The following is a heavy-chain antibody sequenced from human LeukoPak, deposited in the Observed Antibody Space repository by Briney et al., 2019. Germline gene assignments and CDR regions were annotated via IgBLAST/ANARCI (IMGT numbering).Heavy chain of an antibody. J-gene: IGHJ4*02. CDR3: AKGYGSGSLDY. D-gene: IGHD3-10*01. Sequence: GGSLRLSCAASGFTFDDYAMHWVRQAPGKGLEWVSGISWNSGSIGYADSVKGRFTISRDNAKNSLYLQMNSLRAEDTALYYCAKGYGSGSLDYWGQGTLVTVSS. V-gene: IGHV3-9*01. CDR2: ISWNSGSI. CDR1: GFTFDDYA.